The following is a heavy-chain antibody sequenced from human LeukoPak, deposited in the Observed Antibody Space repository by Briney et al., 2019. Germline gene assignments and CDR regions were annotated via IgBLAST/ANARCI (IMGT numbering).Heavy chain of an antibody. D-gene: IGHD1-26*01. V-gene: IGHV3-30*03. J-gene: IGHJ6*02. CDR3: AREGGSGSSGYYGMDD. CDR1: GFTFSSYG. CDR2: ISYDGSNG. Sequence: PGRSLRLSCAASGFTFSSYGMHWVRQAPGKGLEWVAFISYDGSNGYYADSVKGRFTISRENAKNSLYLQMNSLRAGDTAVYYCAREGGSGSSGYYGMDDWGQGTTVTVSS.